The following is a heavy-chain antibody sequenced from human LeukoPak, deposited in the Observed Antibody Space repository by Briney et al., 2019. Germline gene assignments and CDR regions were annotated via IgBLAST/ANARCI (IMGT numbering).Heavy chain of an antibody. J-gene: IGHJ4*02. CDR2: IIPIFGTA. CDR3: ARGQWEQDPYYFDY. D-gene: IGHD1-26*01. V-gene: IGHV1-69*13. CDR1: GGTFSSYA. Sequence: SVKVSCKASGGTFSSYAISWVRQAPGQGLEWMGGIIPIFGTANYAQKFQGRVTITADESTSTAYLELSSLRSEDTAVYYCARGQWEQDPYYFDYWGQGTLVTVSS.